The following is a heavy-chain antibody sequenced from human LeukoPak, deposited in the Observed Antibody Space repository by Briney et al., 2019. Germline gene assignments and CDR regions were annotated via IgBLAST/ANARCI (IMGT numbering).Heavy chain of an antibody. D-gene: IGHD4-17*01. CDR3: AKNLRVYYFDY. J-gene: IGHJ4*02. CDR1: GFTFSRYA. CDR2: ISGSGGST. Sequence: GASLRLSCAASGFTFSRYAMSWVRQAPGKGLEGVSAISGSGGSTYYADSVKGRFTISTDNSKNTLYLQMNSLSAEDTAVYYCAKNLRVYYFDYWGQGTLVTVSS. V-gene: IGHV3-23*01.